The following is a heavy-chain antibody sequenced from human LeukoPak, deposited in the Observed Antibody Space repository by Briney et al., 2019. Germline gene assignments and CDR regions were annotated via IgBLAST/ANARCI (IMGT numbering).Heavy chain of an antibody. D-gene: IGHD2-21*02. CDR3: ARGRGLVVVTARRAFDI. J-gene: IGHJ3*02. V-gene: IGHV4-34*01. CDR1: DGSFSGYY. Sequence: PSETLSLTCAVYDGSFSGYYWSWIRQPPEKGLEWIGEINHSGSTNYNPSLKSRVTISADTSKNQLSLKLSSVTAADTAVYYCARGRGLVVVTARRAFDIWGQGTMVTVSS. CDR2: INHSGST.